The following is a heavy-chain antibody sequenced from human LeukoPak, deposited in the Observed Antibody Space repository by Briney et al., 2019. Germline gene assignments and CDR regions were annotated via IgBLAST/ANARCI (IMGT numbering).Heavy chain of an antibody. CDR1: GYTFTSYA. J-gene: IGHJ2*01. D-gene: IGHD1-26*01. V-gene: IGHV1-69*05. Sequence: SVKVSCKASGYTFTSYAISWVRQAPGQGLEWMGGIIPIFGTANYAQKFQGRVTITTDESTSTAYMELSSLRSEDTAVYYCARDQGDSGSYLGPGYFDLWGRGTLVTVSS. CDR2: IIPIFGTA. CDR3: ARDQGDSGSYLGPGYFDL.